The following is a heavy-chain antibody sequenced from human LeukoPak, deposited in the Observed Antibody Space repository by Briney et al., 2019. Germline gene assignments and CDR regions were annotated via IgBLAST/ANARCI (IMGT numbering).Heavy chain of an antibody. CDR2: INHSGST. CDR3: ARRRKDLNWFDP. V-gene: IGHV4-34*01. J-gene: IGHJ5*02. CDR1: GGSFSGYY. Sequence: PSETLSLTCAVYGGSFSGYYWSWIRQPPGKGLEWIGEINHSGSTNYNPSLKSRVTISVDTSKNQFSLKLSSVTAADTAVYYCARRRKDLNWFDPWGQGTLVTVSS.